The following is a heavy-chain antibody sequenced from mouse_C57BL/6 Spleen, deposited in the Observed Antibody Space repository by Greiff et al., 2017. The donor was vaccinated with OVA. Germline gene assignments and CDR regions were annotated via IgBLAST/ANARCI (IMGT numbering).Heavy chain of an antibody. Sequence: VQGVESGAELARPGASVKLSCKASGYTFTSYGISWVKQRTGQGLEWIGEIYPRSGNTYYNEKFKGKATLTADKSSSTAYMELRSLTSEDSAVYFCAHDEAYYFDYWGQGTTLTVSS. CDR2: IYPRSGNT. CDR1: GYTFTSYG. D-gene: IGHD3-2*02. V-gene: IGHV1-81*01. J-gene: IGHJ2*01. CDR3: AHDEAYYFDY.